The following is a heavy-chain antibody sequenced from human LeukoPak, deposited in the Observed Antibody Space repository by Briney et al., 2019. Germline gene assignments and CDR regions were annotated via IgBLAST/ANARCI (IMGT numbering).Heavy chain of an antibody. CDR2: ISYDGSNK. V-gene: IGHV3-30-3*01. J-gene: IGHJ4*02. D-gene: IGHD1-26*01. CDR1: GFTFSCCA. CDR3: ARDYSGNYYKGFDY. Sequence: PGGSLRLSCAASGFTFSCCAVHWVRQAPGKGLEWVAVISYDGSNKFYADSVKGRFTISRDNSKNTLYLQMNSLRAEDTAVYYCARDYSGNYYKGFDYWGQGTLVTVSS.